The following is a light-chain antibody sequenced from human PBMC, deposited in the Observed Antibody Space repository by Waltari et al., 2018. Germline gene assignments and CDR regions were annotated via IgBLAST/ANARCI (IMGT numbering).Light chain of an antibody. CDR3: YSADSTVNHDV. CDR1: AMTKKY. CDR2: EDS. Sequence: SYELTQPPSVSVYPGQTARITLSGDAMTKKYVYWYQQKSGRAPVLVIYEDSKRPTRIPGSIAGSSSGTRATLTSSGAQVEDEVDYYCYSADSTVNHDVFGTGTKITVL. J-gene: IGLJ1*01. V-gene: IGLV3-10*01.